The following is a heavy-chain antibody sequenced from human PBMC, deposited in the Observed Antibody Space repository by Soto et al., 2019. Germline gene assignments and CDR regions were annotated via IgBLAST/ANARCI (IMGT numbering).Heavy chain of an antibody. J-gene: IGHJ4*02. CDR3: AKDNGDFGVVGHIDY. Sequence: LGLSCSASGXTFSSYAMSWVRQAPGKGLEWVSAISGSGGSTYYADSVKGRFTISRDNSKNTLYLQMNSLRAEDTAVYYCAKDNGDFGVVGHIDYWGQGTLVTVSS. V-gene: IGHV3-23*01. CDR2: ISGSGGST. CDR1: GXTFSSYA. D-gene: IGHD3-3*01.